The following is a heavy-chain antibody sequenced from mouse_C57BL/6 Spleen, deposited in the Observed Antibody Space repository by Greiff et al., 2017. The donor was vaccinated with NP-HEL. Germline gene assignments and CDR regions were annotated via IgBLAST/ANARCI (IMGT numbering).Heavy chain of an antibody. CDR3: ARPNWDGNWYFDV. CDR2: INPSSGYT. Sequence: VQLQQSGAELARPGASVKMSCKASSYTFTSYTMHWVKQRPGQGLEWIGYINPSSGYTKYNQKFKDKATLTADKSSSTAYMQLSSLTSEDSAVYYCARPNWDGNWYFDVWGTGTTVTVSS. D-gene: IGHD4-1*01. CDR1: SYTFTSYT. J-gene: IGHJ1*03. V-gene: IGHV1-4*01.